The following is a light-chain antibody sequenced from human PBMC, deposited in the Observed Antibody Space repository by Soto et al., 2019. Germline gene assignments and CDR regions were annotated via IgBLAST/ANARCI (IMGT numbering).Light chain of an antibody. CDR3: QQYNNWPHT. J-gene: IGKJ2*01. Sequence: EIVMTQSPATLSVSPGERATLSCRASQSVSTTVAWYQQKSGQAPRLLVYSGFTRATGVPARFSGSGSGTDFTLTINSLQSEDFAVYYCQQYNNWPHTFGQGTKVDIK. V-gene: IGKV3-15*01. CDR1: QSVSTT. CDR2: SGF.